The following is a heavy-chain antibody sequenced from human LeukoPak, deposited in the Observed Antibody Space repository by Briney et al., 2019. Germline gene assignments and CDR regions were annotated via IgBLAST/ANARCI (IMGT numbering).Heavy chain of an antibody. V-gene: IGHV1-18*01. CDR1: GYTFTDDG. J-gene: IGHJ6*02. Sequence: ASVKVSCKASGYTFTDDGISWVRQAPGQGLEWMGWISPYNGNTKYADKVLGRVTMSTDISTTTAYMELRGLRSDDTAVYYCARIQVNWYGEATPLSPPNYGMDVWGQGTTVIVPS. D-gene: IGHD3-10*01. CDR3: ARIQVNWYGEATPLSPPNYGMDV. CDR2: ISPYNGNT.